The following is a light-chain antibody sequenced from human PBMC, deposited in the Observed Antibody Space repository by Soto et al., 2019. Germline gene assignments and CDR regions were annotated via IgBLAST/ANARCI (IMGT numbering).Light chain of an antibody. CDR1: PTVSDIY. J-gene: IGKJ4*01. V-gene: IGKV3D-20*01. Sequence: RATLSCGASPTVSDIYLAWYQQKPGLAPRLLVYDTSSRATGIPDRFSGSGSGTDFTLTINRLEPEDFAVYYCQKYGSSLLTFGGGTKVDIK. CDR3: QKYGSSLLT. CDR2: DTS.